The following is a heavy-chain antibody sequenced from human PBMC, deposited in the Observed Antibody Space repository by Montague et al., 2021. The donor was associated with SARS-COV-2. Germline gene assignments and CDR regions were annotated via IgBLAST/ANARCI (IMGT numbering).Heavy chain of an antibody. Sequence: SETLSLTCTVPGGSISSSSYYWGWIRQPPGKGLEWIGSIYYSGSTYYNPSLKSRVTISVDTTKNQFSLKLSSVTAADTAVYYCARRGHTGRYYYYYGMDVWGQGTTVTVSS. CDR1: GGSISSSSYY. V-gene: IGHV4-39*01. CDR3: ARRGHTGRYYYYYGMDV. J-gene: IGHJ6*02. CDR2: IYYSGST.